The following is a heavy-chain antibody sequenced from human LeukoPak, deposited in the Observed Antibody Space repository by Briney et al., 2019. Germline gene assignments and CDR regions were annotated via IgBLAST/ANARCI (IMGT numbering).Heavy chain of an antibody. D-gene: IGHD3-9*01. J-gene: IGHJ3*02. Sequence: GGSLRLSCAGSGFTFNHLGMTWVRQAPGKGLEWVSAITGSGTKTYYADSVEGRFTISRDNSRDTLYLQMNSLRAEDTAVYYCAKDFGLYDILTGYGPYDAFDIWGQGTMVTVSS. CDR2: ITGSGTKT. CDR3: AKDFGLYDILTGYGPYDAFDI. CDR1: GFTFNHLG. V-gene: IGHV3-23*01.